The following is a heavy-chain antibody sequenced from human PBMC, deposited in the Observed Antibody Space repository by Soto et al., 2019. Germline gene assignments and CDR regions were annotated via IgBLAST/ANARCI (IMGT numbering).Heavy chain of an antibody. CDR1: GFTFSSYG. CDR3: ARQRGEGYKVQYLDQ. J-gene: IGHJ4*02. Sequence: QVQLVESGGGVVQPGRSLRLSCATSGFTFSSYGMHWVRQAPGKGLEWVATIWYDGSRTYYTDSVKGRFTISRDHSRNTLILQRDSMRAEDSAVYFCARQRGEGYKVQYLDQWGQGTLVTVSS. D-gene: IGHD3-10*01. CDR2: IWYDGSRT. V-gene: IGHV3-33*01.